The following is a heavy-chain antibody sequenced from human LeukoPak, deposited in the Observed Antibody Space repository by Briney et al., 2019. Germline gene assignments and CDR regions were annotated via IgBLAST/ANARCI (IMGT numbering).Heavy chain of an antibody. CDR2: VYYSGNT. V-gene: IGHV4-59*08. J-gene: IGHJ3*02. CDR3: ARQGGVTPDAFDI. CDR1: GGSISSYY. D-gene: IGHD5-18*01. Sequence: PSETLSLTCTVSGGSISSYYWSWIRQPPGKGLEWIGYVYYSGNTDYNPSLKSRVTISIDTSKNQFSLRLSSVTAADTAVYYCARQGGVTPDAFDIWGQGTMVTVSS.